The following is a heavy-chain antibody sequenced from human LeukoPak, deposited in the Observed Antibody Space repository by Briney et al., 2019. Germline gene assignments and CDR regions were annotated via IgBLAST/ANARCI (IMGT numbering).Heavy chain of an antibody. CDR1: GFTFSSYW. CDR2: IKQDGSEK. Sequence: SGGSLRLSCAASGFTFSSYWMSWVRQAPGKGLEWVANIKQDGSEKYYVDSVKGRFTISRDNSKNTLYLQLNSLRAEDTAVYYCAKKGCSTANCSYIYYYMDVWGKGTTVTVSS. J-gene: IGHJ6*03. CDR3: AKKGCSTANCSYIYYYMDV. D-gene: IGHD2-2*01. V-gene: IGHV3-7*03.